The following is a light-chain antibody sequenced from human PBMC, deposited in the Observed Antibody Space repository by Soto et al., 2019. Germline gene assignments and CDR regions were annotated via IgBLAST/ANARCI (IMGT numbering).Light chain of an antibody. CDR2: LNSDGSH. J-gene: IGLJ2*01. CDR3: QTWGTDIVV. CDR1: CGHSSYA. V-gene: IGLV4-69*01. Sequence: QLVLTQSPSASASLGALVKLTCTLSCGHSSYAIAWHQQQPEKGPRYLMKLNSDGSHSKGDGIPDRFSGSSSGAERYLTISSLQSEDEADYYCQTWGTDIVVFGGGTKVTVL.